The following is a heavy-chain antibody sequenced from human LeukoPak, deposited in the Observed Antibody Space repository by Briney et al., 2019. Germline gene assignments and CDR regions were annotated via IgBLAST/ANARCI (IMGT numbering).Heavy chain of an antibody. CDR3: AREDYYGSGSYSDY. Sequence: SETLSLTCTVSGGSISSSSYYWGWIRQPPGKGLEWIGSIYYSGSTYYNPSLKSRVTISVDTSKNQFSLKLSSVTAADTAVYYCAREDYYGSGSYSDYWGQGTLVTVSS. J-gene: IGHJ4*02. CDR1: GGSISSSSYY. CDR2: IYYSGST. D-gene: IGHD3-10*01. V-gene: IGHV4-39*07.